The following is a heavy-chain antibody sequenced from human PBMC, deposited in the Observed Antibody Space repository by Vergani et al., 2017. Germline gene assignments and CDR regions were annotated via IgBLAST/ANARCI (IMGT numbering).Heavy chain of an antibody. CDR2: VSHSGDT. CDR3: ARRSSSYYFDI. Sequence: QVNLQESGPGLVKPSETLSLTCAVSGDSISSGNNWGWIRQPPGKGLEWISIVSHSGDTYFNPSLKGRVSISMDTSKTYFFLTLSSVTAADTAMYYCARRSSSYYFDIWGQGVLITVSS. D-gene: IGHD3-22*01. J-gene: IGHJ5*02. V-gene: IGHV4-38-2*01. CDR1: GDSISSGNN.